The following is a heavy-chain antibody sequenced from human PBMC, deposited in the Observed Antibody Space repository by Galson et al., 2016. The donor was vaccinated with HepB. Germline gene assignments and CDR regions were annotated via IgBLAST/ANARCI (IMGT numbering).Heavy chain of an antibody. J-gene: IGHJ2*01. CDR3: ARAWGSRLTPSNWYFDL. D-gene: IGHD3-16*01. CDR2: IYYSGST. V-gene: IGHV4-30-2*01. Sequence: TLSLTCAVSGGSVSSGGFSWSWIRQPPGTGLEWIGYIYYSGSTYYNPSLKSRVTISIDRSKNQFSLKLSSVTAADTAVYFCARAWGSRLTPSNWYFDLWGRGTLVSVSS. CDR1: GGSVSSGGFS.